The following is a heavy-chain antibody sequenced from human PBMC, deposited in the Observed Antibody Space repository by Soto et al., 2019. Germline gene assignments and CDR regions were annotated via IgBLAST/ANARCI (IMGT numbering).Heavy chain of an antibody. CDR1: GGTFSSYS. CDR3: ARDRGVVVTDTDAFDI. J-gene: IGHJ3*02. CDR2: IIPIFGTA. V-gene: IGHV1-69*13. D-gene: IGHD2-21*02. Sequence: SVKVSCKASGGTFSSYSISWVRQAPGQGLEWMGGIIPIFGTANYAQKFQGRVTITADESTSTAYMELSSLRSEDTAVYYCARDRGVVVTDTDAFDIWGQGTMVTVSS.